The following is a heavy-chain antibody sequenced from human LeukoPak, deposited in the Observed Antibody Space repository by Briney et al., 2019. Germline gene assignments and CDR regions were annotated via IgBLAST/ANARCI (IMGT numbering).Heavy chain of an antibody. Sequence: SETLSLTCAVYGGSFSGYYWSWIRQPPGKGLEWIGEINHSGSTNYNPSLKSRVTISVDTSKNQFSLKQSSVTAADTAVYYCARGAPRYGGSYWGQGTLVTVSS. V-gene: IGHV4-34*01. J-gene: IGHJ4*02. D-gene: IGHD4-23*01. CDR2: INHSGST. CDR3: ARGAPRYGGSY. CDR1: GGSFSGYY.